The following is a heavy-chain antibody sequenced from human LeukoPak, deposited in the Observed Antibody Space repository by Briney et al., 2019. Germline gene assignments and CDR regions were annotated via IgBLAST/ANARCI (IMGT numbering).Heavy chain of an antibody. Sequence: TGGSLRLSCAASGFTFSNFGMSWVRQAPGKRLEWVSFISAGGINTYYGDSVKGRFTISRDNSKNTLLLQMDSLRAEDTAVYYCAKRAAYGTVWYQFDYWGQGTLVTVSS. CDR1: GFTFSNFG. V-gene: IGHV3-23*01. CDR2: ISAGGINT. CDR3: AKRAAYGTVWYQFDY. J-gene: IGHJ4*02. D-gene: IGHD6-19*01.